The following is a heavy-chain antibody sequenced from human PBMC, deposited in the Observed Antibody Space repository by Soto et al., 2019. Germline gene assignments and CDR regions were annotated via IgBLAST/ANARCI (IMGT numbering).Heavy chain of an antibody. CDR2: IIPIFGTA. J-gene: IGHJ6*02. CDR1: GGTFSSYA. Sequence: ASVKVSCKASGGTFSSYAISWVRQAPGQGLEWMGGIIPIFGTANYAQKFQGRVTITADESTSTAYMEMSSLRSEDTAVYYCARELMRGDYCYFGMDVWGHGTTVTDSS. CDR3: ARELMRGDYCYFGMDV. V-gene: IGHV1-69*01. D-gene: IGHD3-10*01.